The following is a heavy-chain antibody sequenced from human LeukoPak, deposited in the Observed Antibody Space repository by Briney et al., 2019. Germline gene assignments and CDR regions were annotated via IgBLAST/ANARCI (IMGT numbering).Heavy chain of an antibody. CDR1: GYSISSGYY. CDR3: ARANAGIAVALGAFDI. J-gene: IGHJ3*02. Sequence: PSETLSLTCTVSGYSISSGYYWGWIRQPPGKGLEWIRSIYHSGSTYYNPSLKSRVTISVDTSKNQFSLKLSSVTAADTAVYYCARANAGIAVALGAFDIWGQGTMVTVSS. V-gene: IGHV4-38-2*02. D-gene: IGHD6-19*01. CDR2: IYHSGST.